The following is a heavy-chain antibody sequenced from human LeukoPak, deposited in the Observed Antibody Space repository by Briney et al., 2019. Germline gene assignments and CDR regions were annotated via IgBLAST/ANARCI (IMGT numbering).Heavy chain of an antibody. CDR2: INSDGSEG. D-gene: IGHD3-16*01. J-gene: IGHJ5*02. CDR3: ARALTPPHPWGWFDP. V-gene: IGHV3-7*03. Sequence: GGSLRLSCAVSGFTFSGFGMSWSRQAPGKGLEWVASINSDGSEGYYADVVKGRFTISRDNAKNSLYLQINSLRAEDTAVYYCARALTPPHPWGWFDPWGQGTLVTVSS. CDR1: GFTFSGFG.